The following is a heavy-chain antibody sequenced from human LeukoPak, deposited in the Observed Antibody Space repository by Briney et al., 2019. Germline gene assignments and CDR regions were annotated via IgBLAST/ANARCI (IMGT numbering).Heavy chain of an antibody. J-gene: IGHJ3*02. D-gene: IGHD2-2*01. Sequence: GASVKVSCKASGGTFSSYAISWVRQAPGQGLEWMGGIIPIFGTANYAQKFQGRVTITTDESTSTAYMELSSLRSEDTAVYYCARANDIVVVPAAANDAFDIWGQGTMVTVSS. CDR1: GGTFSSYA. CDR2: IIPIFGTA. CDR3: ARANDIVVVPAAANDAFDI. V-gene: IGHV1-69*05.